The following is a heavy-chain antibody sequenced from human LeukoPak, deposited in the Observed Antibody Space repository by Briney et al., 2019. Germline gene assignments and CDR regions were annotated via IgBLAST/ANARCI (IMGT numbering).Heavy chain of an antibody. V-gene: IGHV4-34*01. D-gene: IGHD3-3*01. CDR2: INHSGST. J-gene: IGHJ4*02. CDR3: ARGRGKYYDFWSGYPRGYFDY. CDR1: GGSFSGYY. Sequence: PSETLSLTCAVYGGSFSGYYWSWIRQPPGKGLEWIGDINHSGSTNYNPSLKSRVTISVDTSKNQFSLKLRSVTAADTAVYYCARGRGKYYDFWSGYPRGYFDYWGQETLVTVS.